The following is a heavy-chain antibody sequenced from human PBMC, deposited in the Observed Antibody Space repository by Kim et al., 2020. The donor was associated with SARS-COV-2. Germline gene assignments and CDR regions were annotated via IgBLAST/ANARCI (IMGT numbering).Heavy chain of an antibody. CDR2: VGGDGGRR. Sequence: GGSLRLSCAASGFTFTNYWIHWVRHIPGKGPVWVSSVGGDGGRRYYADYVKGRFTTSRDNANNLVYFQMNSLRVDDTAIYYCTSIFEYWGQGALDTVHS. V-gene: IGHV3-74*01. CDR1: GFTFTNYW. CDR3: TSIFEY. J-gene: IGHJ4*02. D-gene: IGHD3-3*02.